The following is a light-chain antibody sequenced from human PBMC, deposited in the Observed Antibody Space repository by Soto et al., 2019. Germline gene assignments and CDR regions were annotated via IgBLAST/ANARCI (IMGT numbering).Light chain of an antibody. J-gene: IGKJ5*01. CDR3: QQRSNWPPT. V-gene: IGKV3-11*01. CDR1: QSVSSY. CDR2: DAS. Sequence: EIVVTQSAATLSLAPWERATLSCRASQSVSSYLAWSQQKPGQAPRPLIYDASNRATGIPARFSGSGSGTDFTLTISSLEPEDFAVYYCQQRSNWPPTFGQGTRLEIK.